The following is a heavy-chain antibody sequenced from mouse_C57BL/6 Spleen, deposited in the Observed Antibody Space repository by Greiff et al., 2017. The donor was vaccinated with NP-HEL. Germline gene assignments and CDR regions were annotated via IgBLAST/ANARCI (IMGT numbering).Heavy chain of an antibody. Sequence: QVQLKQSGAELARPGASVKLSCKASGYTFTSYGISWVKQRTGQGLEWIGEIYPRSGNTYYNEKFKGKATLTADKSSSTAYMELRSLTSEDSAVYFCARGDSSGYFDYWGQGTTLTVSS. CDR3: ARGDSSGYFDY. D-gene: IGHD3-2*02. CDR2: IYPRSGNT. CDR1: GYTFTSYG. J-gene: IGHJ2*01. V-gene: IGHV1-81*01.